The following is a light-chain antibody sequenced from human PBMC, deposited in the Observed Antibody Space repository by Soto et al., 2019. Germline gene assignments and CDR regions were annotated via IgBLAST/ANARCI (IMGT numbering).Light chain of an antibody. Sequence: QSALTQPASVSGSPGQSITISCTGTSSDVGGYNYVSWYQQHPGKAPKLMIFDVSNRPSGVSDRFSGSKSGNTASLTISGLQAEDDADYYCSSYTSSITVLFGGGTKVTVL. CDR2: DVS. CDR1: SSDVGGYNY. J-gene: IGLJ2*01. V-gene: IGLV2-14*03. CDR3: SSYTSSITVL.